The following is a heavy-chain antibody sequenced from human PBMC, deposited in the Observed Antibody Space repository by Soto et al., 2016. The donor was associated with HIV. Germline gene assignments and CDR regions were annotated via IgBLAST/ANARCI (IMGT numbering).Heavy chain of an antibody. CDR2: MSSSSSYI. CDR3: ARDRFSPSRPPYWLDY. Sequence: EVQLVESGGGLVKPGGSLRLSCAASGFTFSLYSMNWVRQAPGKGLEWVSSMSSSSSYINYADSVKGRFSISRDNANNSLYLQMNSLRAEDTAVYYCARDRFSPSRPPYWLDYWGQGTLVTVSS. D-gene: IGHD2-8*02. V-gene: IGHV3-21*01. J-gene: IGHJ4*02. CDR1: GFTFSLYS.